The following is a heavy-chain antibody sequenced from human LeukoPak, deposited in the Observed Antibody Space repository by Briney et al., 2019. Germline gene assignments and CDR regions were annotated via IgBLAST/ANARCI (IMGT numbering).Heavy chain of an antibody. Sequence: GGSLRLSCAASGFTFSSYAMSWVRQAPGRGLEWVSATSGSGGSTYYADSVKGRFTISRDNSKNTLYLQMNSLRAEDTAVYYCASQDIVVVPAAMGQTGYFDYWGQGTLVTVSS. V-gene: IGHV3-23*01. CDR3: ASQDIVVVPAAMGQTGYFDY. CDR2: TSGSGGST. J-gene: IGHJ4*02. CDR1: GFTFSSYA. D-gene: IGHD2-2*01.